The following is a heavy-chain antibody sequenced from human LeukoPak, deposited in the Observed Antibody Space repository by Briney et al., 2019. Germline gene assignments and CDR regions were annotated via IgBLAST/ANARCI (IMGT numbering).Heavy chain of an antibody. D-gene: IGHD3-22*01. CDR3: AREYYYDSSGYWDYYYYMDV. V-gene: IGHV4-59*01. CDR1: GGSISSYY. CDR2: IYYSGST. J-gene: IGHJ6*03. Sequence: SETLSLTCTVSGGSISSYYWSWIRQPLGKGLEWIGYIYYSGSTNYNPSLKSRVTISVDTSKNQFSLKLSSVTAADTAVYYCAREYYYDSSGYWDYYYYMDVWGKGTTVTVSS.